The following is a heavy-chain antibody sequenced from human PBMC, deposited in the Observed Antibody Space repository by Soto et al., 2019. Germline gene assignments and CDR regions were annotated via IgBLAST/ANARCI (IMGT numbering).Heavy chain of an antibody. V-gene: IGHV4-34*01. J-gene: IGHJ4*02. CDR1: GGSFSGYY. CDR3: ARDVVATITPYFDY. Sequence: QVQLQQWGAGLLKPSETLSLTCAVYGGSFSGYYWSWIRQPPGKGLEWIGEINRSGSTNYNPSLKSRVTISVDTSKNQFSLKLSSVTAADTAVYYCARDVVATITPYFDYWGQGTLLTVSS. CDR2: INRSGST. D-gene: IGHD5-12*01.